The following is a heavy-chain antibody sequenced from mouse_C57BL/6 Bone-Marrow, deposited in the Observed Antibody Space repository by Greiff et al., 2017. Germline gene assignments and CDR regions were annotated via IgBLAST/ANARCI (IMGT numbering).Heavy chain of an antibody. Sequence: EVQLMQSGAGFVRPGASLTLSCAASGFNFNDDDMHWVQQRPEQGLEWVGFIDRENGDTDYASNFQGRVTISADTSTNTSYLQLSSLTSEDTAVYYCTTDTTVVAPAYWGQGTLVTVSA. CDR1: GFNFNDDD. CDR3: TTDTTVVAPAY. J-gene: IGHJ3*01. V-gene: IGHV14-4*01. D-gene: IGHD1-1*01. CDR2: IDRENGDT.